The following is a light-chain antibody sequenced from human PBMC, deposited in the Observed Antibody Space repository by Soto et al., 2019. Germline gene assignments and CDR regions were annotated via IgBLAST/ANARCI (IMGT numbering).Light chain of an antibody. CDR3: QQYNNWPLT. V-gene: IGKV3-15*01. CDR1: QSVNSD. CDR2: SAS. J-gene: IGKJ4*01. Sequence: ETVMTQSPATLSASPGESATLSCRASQSVNSDLAWYQQIPGQAPRLLIYSASTGATGCPARFSGSGSGTEFTLTISSLQSEDFAIYYCQQYNNWPLTFGGGTKVDIK.